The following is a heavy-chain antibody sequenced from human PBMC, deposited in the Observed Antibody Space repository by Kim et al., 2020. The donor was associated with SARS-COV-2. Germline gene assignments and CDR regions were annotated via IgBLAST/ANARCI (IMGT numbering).Heavy chain of an antibody. Sequence: GGSLRLSCAASGFTFSSYEMNWVRQAPGKGLEWVSYIRSSGSTTYYADSVKGRFTISRDNSKNSLYLQMNSLRAEDTAIYYCCRTGHFDYWGQGTLVTVSS. V-gene: IGHV3-48*03. CDR2: IRSSGSTT. CDR3: CRTGHFDY. D-gene: IGHD3-9*01. CDR1: GFTFSSYE. J-gene: IGHJ4*02.